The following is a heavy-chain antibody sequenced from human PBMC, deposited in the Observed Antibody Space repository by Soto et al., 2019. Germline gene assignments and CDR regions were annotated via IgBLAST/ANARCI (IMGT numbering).Heavy chain of an antibody. D-gene: IGHD3-10*01. V-gene: IGHV4-59*08. CDR1: GGSISSYY. Sequence: QVQLQESGPGLVKPSETLSLTCTVSGGSISSYYWSWIRQPPGKGLEWIGYIYYSGSTNYNPSLKLRATLAVATSKNKSSRKLSSVTAADTAVYYCARLGYGSGSYYNEGYFDYWGQGTLVTVSS. CDR3: ARLGYGSGSYYNEGYFDY. CDR2: IYYSGST. J-gene: IGHJ4*02.